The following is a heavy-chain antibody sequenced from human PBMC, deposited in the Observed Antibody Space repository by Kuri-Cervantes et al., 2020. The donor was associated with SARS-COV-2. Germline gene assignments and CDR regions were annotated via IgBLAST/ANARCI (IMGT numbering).Heavy chain of an antibody. J-gene: IGHJ4*02. CDR3: VRDGDHWNFDY. Sequence: GESLKISCAASGFTFSGHWLHWVRQAPGKGLVWVSRINPDGSYTNNADSVKGRFTLSRDNAQKMLFLQMNSPWAEDRAVYYCVRDGDHWNFDYWGQGTLVTVSS. D-gene: IGHD1-1*01. CDR1: GFTFSGHW. V-gene: IGHV3-74*01. CDR2: INPDGSYT.